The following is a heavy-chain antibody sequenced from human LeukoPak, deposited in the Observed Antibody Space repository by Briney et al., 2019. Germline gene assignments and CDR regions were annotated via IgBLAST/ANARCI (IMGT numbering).Heavy chain of an antibody. Sequence: PGGSLRLSCAASGFTFSSYSMNWVRQAPGKGLEWVSSISSSSSYIYYADSVKGRFTISRDNAKNSLYLQMNSLRAKDTAVYYCAREGGAVAAAGGNDYWGQGTLVTVSS. V-gene: IGHV3-21*01. CDR3: AREGGAVAAAGGNDY. D-gene: IGHD6-13*01. J-gene: IGHJ4*02. CDR1: GFTFSSYS. CDR2: ISSSSSYI.